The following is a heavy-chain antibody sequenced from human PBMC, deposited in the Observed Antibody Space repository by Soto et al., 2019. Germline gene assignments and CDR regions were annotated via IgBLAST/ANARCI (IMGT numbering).Heavy chain of an antibody. V-gene: IGHV3-23*01. Sequence: PGGSLRLSCAASGFTFSSYAMSWVRQAPGKGLEWVSAISGSGGSTYYADSVKGRFTISRDNSKNTLYLQMNSLRAEDTAVYYCAKDSRGPRTRGSGWYSFFDYWGQGTLVTVSS. D-gene: IGHD6-19*01. CDR3: AKDSRGPRTRGSGWYSFFDY. J-gene: IGHJ4*02. CDR1: GFTFSSYA. CDR2: ISGSGGST.